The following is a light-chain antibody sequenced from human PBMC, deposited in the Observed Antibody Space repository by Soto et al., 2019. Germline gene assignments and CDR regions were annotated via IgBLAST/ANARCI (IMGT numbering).Light chain of an antibody. CDR1: QSISSY. J-gene: IGKJ1*01. CDR3: QQSYSTLWT. V-gene: IGKV1-39*01. Sequence: DIQMTQSPSSLSASVGDRVTITCRASQSISSYLNWYQQKPGKAPKLLIYAASSLQSGVPSRFSGSGSGTDFTLTISSLQPEDSATYYCQQSYSTLWTFGQGTKVDI. CDR2: AAS.